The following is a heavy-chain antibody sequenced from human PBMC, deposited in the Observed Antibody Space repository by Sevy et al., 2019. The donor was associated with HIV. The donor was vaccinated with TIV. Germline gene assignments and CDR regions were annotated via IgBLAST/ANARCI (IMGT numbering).Heavy chain of an antibody. Sequence: GESLKISCTASEFTFDSDWMHWVRQVPGKGLVWVSRINRDGRSTSYADSVRGRFTISRDIGKSTVYLEMNSVRVEDTALYYCARGTRGVLDYWGQGILVTVSS. D-gene: IGHD3-10*01. J-gene: IGHJ4*02. CDR3: ARGTRGVLDY. CDR1: EFTFDSDW. CDR2: INRDGRST. V-gene: IGHV3-74*01.